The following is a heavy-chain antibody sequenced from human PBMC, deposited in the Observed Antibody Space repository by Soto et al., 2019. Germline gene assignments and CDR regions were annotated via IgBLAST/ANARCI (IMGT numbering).Heavy chain of an antibody. CDR3: ASVTHPPPRNYYDSSGIYYYYYGMDV. D-gene: IGHD3-22*01. CDR1: GFTFSSYS. Sequence: GGSLRLSCAASGFTFSSYSMNWVRQAPGKGLEWVSYISSSSSTIYYADSVKGRFTISRDNAKNSLYLQMNSLRDEDTAVYYCASVTHPPPRNYYDSSGIYYYYYGMDVWGQGTTVTVSS. J-gene: IGHJ6*02. V-gene: IGHV3-48*02. CDR2: ISSSSSTI.